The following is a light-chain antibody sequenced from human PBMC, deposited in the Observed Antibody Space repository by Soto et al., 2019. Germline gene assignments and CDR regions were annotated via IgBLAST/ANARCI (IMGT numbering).Light chain of an antibody. V-gene: IGKV1-39*01. CDR1: QSISSY. Sequence: DIQMTQSPSSLSASVGDRVTITCRASQSISSYLNWYQQKPGKATKLLIYATSSLQSGVPSRFSGSGSGPDFTLTISSLQPEDFATYFCQQSYSTPLTFGGGTKLEIK. CDR3: QQSYSTPLT. CDR2: ATS. J-gene: IGKJ4*01.